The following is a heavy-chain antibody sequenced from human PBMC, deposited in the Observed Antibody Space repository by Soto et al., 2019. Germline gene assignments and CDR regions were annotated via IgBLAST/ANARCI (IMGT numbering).Heavy chain of an antibody. D-gene: IGHD3-22*01. J-gene: IGHJ3*02. Sequence: GESLKISCKGSGYSFTSYWIGWVRQMPGKGLEWMGIIYPGDSDTRYSPSLQGQVTISADKSISTAYLQWSSLKASDTAMYYCARPSLYYYDSSGYFHDAFDIWGQGTMVTVSS. CDR2: IYPGDSDT. CDR1: GYSFTSYW. V-gene: IGHV5-51*01. CDR3: ARPSLYYYDSSGYFHDAFDI.